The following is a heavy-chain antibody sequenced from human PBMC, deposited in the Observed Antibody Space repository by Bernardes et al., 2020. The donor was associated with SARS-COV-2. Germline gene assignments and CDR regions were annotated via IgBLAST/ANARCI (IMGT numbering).Heavy chain of an antibody. V-gene: IGHV3-74*01. CDR1: GFTLSSYW. D-gene: IGHD3-16*01. CDR2: MNEDGSRI. Sequence: GGSLRLSCAASGFTLSSYWMHWVRQAPGKGLVWVSRMNEDGSRIDYADSVKGRFTISRDSAKNILYLQMNSLRAEDTAVYYCAKDFGGVADSWGQGTLVTVSS. J-gene: IGHJ4*02. CDR3: AKDFGGVADS.